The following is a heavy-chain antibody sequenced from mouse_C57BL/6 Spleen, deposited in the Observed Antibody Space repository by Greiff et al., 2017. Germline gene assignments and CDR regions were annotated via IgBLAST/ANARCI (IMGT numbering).Heavy chain of an antibody. V-gene: IGHV1-47*01. D-gene: IGHD2-4*01. Sequence: QVQLKESGAELVKPGASVKMSCKASGYTFTTSPIEWMKQNHGKSLAWIGNFHPYNDDTKYNEKFKGKATLTVEKSSSTVYLELSRLTSDDSAVYYCARGVDYEGYAMDYWGQGTSVTVAS. CDR3: ARGVDYEGYAMDY. CDR1: GYTFTTSP. CDR2: FHPYNDDT. J-gene: IGHJ4*01.